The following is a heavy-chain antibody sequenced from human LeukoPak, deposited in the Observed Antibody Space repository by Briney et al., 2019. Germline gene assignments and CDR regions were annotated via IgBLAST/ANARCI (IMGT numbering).Heavy chain of an antibody. CDR3: ARPSGYNPSAFDY. CDR1: GYRFTSYW. D-gene: IGHD5-24*01. Sequence: GESLQISCKGSGYRFTSYWIGWGRPRPGKGREWMGIIYPGDSDTRYSPSFQGQVTISADKSISTAYLQWSSLKASDTAMYYCARPSGYNPSAFDYWGQGTLVTVSS. J-gene: IGHJ4*02. CDR2: IYPGDSDT. V-gene: IGHV5-51*01.